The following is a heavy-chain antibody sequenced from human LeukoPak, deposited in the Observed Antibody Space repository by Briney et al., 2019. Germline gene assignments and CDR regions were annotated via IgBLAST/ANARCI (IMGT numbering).Heavy chain of an antibody. CDR3: ARIDYYGSGSYYRIDY. Sequence: PSETLSLTCTVSGCSISRSSYYWGWIRQPPGKGLEWIGTIYSSGSTFYNTSLKSRVTISVDTSKNQFSLKLNSVTAADTAVYYCARIDYYGSGSYYRIDYWGQGTLVTVSS. D-gene: IGHD3-10*01. V-gene: IGHV4-39*01. CDR1: GCSISRSSYY. CDR2: IYSSGST. J-gene: IGHJ4*02.